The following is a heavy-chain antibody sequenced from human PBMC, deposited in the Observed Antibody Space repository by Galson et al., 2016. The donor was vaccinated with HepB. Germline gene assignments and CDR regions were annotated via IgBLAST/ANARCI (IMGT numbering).Heavy chain of an antibody. CDR1: GFTFSSNW. J-gene: IGHJ4*02. V-gene: IGHV3-7*01. CDR3: ARLRPRSYFDY. Sequence: SLRLSCAASGFTFSSNWMSWVRQAPGKGLEWVASIKEDGCETYYVDSVKGRFTISRDNAKNSLYLQMSSLRAEDTAVFYCARLRPRSYFDYWGQGTLVTVSS. CDR2: IKEDGCET.